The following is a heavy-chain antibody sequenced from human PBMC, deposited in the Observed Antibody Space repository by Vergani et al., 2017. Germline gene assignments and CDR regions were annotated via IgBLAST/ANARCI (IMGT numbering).Heavy chain of an antibody. J-gene: IGHJ1*01. CDR3: AKKLVDGDYDAEYFQH. CDR1: GFTFSSYG. Sequence: VQLLESGGGLVQPGGSLRLSCAASGFTFSSYGMHWVRQAPGKGLEWVAVISYDGSNKYYADSVKGRFTISRDNSKNTLYLQMNSLRAEDTAVYYCAKKLVDGDYDAEYFQHWGQGTLVTVSS. V-gene: IGHV3-30*18. D-gene: IGHD4-17*01. CDR2: ISYDGSNK.